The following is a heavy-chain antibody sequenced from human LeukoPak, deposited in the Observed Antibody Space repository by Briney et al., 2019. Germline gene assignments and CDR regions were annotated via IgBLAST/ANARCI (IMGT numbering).Heavy chain of an antibody. D-gene: IGHD6-6*01. V-gene: IGHV3-23*01. Sequence: GGSLRLSCAASGFTYSISAMSWVPQSPGKGLEWFSGINSNGDEIYYADSVRGRFTISRDNPNNALYLQMDSLRAEDTAVYYCANWIGSSSRDYWGQGTLVTVSS. J-gene: IGHJ4*02. CDR2: INSNGDEI. CDR3: ANWIGSSSRDY. CDR1: GFTYSISA.